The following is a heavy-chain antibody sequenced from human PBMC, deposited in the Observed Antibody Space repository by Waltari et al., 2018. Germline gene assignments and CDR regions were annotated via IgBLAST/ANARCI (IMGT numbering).Heavy chain of an antibody. D-gene: IGHD3-3*01. V-gene: IGHV3-30-3*01. CDR3: ARGPHYDFWSGYRKGNWFDP. Sequence: VQLLESGGGLVQPGGSLRLSCAASGFTFRSYAMHWVRQAPGKGLEWVAVISYDGSNKYYADSVKGRFTISRDNSKNTLYLQMNSLRAEDTAVYYCARGPHYDFWSGYRKGNWFDPWGQGTLVTVSS. CDR2: ISYDGSNK. CDR1: GFTFRSYA. J-gene: IGHJ5*02.